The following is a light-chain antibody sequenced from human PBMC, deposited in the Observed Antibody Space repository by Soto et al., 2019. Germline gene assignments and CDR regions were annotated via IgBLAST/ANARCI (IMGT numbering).Light chain of an antibody. CDR2: VAS. J-gene: IGKJ5*01. CDR1: QSISRY. Sequence: DIQMTQSPSSLSASVGDRVTITCRASQSISRYLNWYQQKPGKAHNLLIYVASSLQSEVQSRFSGSGSGTDFTLTITSLQPEDFATYYCKQSYGTPITFGQGTRLEIK. CDR3: KQSYGTPIT. V-gene: IGKV1-39*01.